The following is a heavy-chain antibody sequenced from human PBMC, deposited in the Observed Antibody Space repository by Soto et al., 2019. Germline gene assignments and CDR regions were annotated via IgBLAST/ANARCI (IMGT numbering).Heavy chain of an antibody. CDR3: ARDDAFDNENGFDM. CDR1: GFPFSF. CDR2: IVSDGSAI. J-gene: IGHJ3*02. D-gene: IGHD3-3*02. V-gene: IGHV3-33*01. Sequence: PGGSLRLSCAVSGFPFSFHWVRHSPGKGLEWLGVIVSDGSAIYHADSLEGRFFISRDNSKDILYLQMNSLRVEDTAVYYFARDDAFDNENGFDMWGQGTMVTVSS.